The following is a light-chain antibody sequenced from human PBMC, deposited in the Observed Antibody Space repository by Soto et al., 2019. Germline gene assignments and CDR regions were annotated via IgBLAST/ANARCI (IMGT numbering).Light chain of an antibody. CDR3: ATWDDSMSGV. V-gene: IGLV1-47*01. CDR2: RND. CDR1: SSNIGSNF. J-gene: IGLJ2*01. Sequence: QPVLTQPPSASGTPGQRVTISCSGSSSNIGSNFVYWYQQFPGTAPKLLINRNDQRPSGVPDRFSGSKSGTSASLAISGLRSEDEADYYCATWDDSMSGVFGGGTKVTVL.